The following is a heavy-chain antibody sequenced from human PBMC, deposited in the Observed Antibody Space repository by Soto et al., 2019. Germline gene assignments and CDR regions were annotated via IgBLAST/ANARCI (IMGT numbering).Heavy chain of an antibody. D-gene: IGHD2-2*02. CDR2: IYYSGST. Sequence: QVQLQESGPGLVKPSQTLSLTCTVSGGSISSGGYYWSWIRQHPGKGLEWIGYIYYSGSTYYNPYLKSRVTISGDTSKNQFSLKLSSVTAADTAVYYCARSPGYCSSTSCYTWANWFDPWGQGTLVTVSS. CDR3: ARSPGYCSSTSCYTWANWFDP. CDR1: GGSISSGGYY. V-gene: IGHV4-31*03. J-gene: IGHJ5*02.